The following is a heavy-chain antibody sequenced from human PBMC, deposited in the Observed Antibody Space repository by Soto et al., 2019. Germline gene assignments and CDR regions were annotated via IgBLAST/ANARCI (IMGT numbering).Heavy chain of an antibody. CDR2: INSDGSST. Sequence: PGGSLRLSCAASGFTFSSYWMHWVRQAPGKGLVWVSRINSDGSSTNYADSVKGRFTISRDNAKNTLYLQMNSLRAEDTAVYYCAVAVAGPTAIGYWGQGTLVTVSS. J-gene: IGHJ4*02. CDR1: GFTFSSYW. V-gene: IGHV3-74*01. CDR3: AVAVAGPTAIGY. D-gene: IGHD6-19*01.